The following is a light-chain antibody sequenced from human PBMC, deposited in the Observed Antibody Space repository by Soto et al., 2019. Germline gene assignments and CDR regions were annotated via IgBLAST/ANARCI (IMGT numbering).Light chain of an antibody. V-gene: IGKV1-39*01. CDR2: TAS. Sequence: DIQMTQSPSSLSASVGDRVTITCRASQSIRRYLNWYQQKPGKAPKVLIYTASSLQSAVPSRFSGSGSGTDFTLTISSLQPEDFATYYCQQSYSTPGTFGQGTRLEIK. CDR3: QQSYSTPGT. J-gene: IGKJ5*01. CDR1: QSIRRY.